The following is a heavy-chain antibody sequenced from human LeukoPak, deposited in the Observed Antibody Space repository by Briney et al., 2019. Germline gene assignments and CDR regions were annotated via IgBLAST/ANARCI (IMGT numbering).Heavy chain of an antibody. CDR2: ISATTGYT. V-gene: IGHV3-23*01. D-gene: IGHD6-6*01. CDR1: GFTFSSSA. Sequence: GGSLRLSCAASGFTFSSSAMHWVRQAPGKGLEWVSGISATTGYTYYADSVKGRFTISRDSSNNMLYLQMTNLRAEDTALYYCAKGGPYTSSSCDYWGQGTLVTVFS. J-gene: IGHJ4*02. CDR3: AKGGPYTSSSCDY.